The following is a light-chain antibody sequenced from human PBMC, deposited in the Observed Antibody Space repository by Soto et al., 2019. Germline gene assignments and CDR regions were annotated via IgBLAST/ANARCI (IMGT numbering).Light chain of an antibody. CDR3: QQYSSLPRT. CDR2: SAS. J-gene: IGKJ1*01. Sequence: EFVLTQSPGTLSLSPGERATLSCRASQSVSGKYLAWYHQRPGQAPRVLIHSASSRATGIPDRFTGSGSGTDFTLTITRLEPEDFGVYYCQQYSSLPRTFGQGTKVDIK. CDR1: QSVSGKY. V-gene: IGKV3-20*01.